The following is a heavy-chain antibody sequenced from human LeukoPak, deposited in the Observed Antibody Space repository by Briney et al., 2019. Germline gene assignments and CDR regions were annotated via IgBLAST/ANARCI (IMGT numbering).Heavy chain of an antibody. Sequence: GGSLRLSCAASGFTFSSYAMSWVRQAPGKGLEWVSGISWNSGSIGYADYVKGRFTISRDNAKNSLYLQMNSLRAEDTALYYCAKDKNYDSSGLIDYWGQGTLVTVSS. J-gene: IGHJ4*02. CDR1: GFTFSSYA. CDR3: AKDKNYDSSGLIDY. V-gene: IGHV3-9*01. CDR2: ISWNSGSI. D-gene: IGHD3-22*01.